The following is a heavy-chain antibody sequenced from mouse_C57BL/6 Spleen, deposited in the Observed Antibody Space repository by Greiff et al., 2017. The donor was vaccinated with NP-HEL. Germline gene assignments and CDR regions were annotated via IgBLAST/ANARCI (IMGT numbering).Heavy chain of an antibody. CDR2: INPNNGGT. CDR3: ARSTVEDY. J-gene: IGHJ2*01. D-gene: IGHD1-1*01. Sequence: EVQLQQSGPELVKPGASVKISCKASGYTFTDYYMNWVKQSHGKSLEWIGDINPNNGGTSYNQKFKGKATLTVDKSSSTAYMELRSLTSEDSAVYYCARSTVEDYWGQGTTLTVSS. CDR1: GYTFTDYY. V-gene: IGHV1-26*01.